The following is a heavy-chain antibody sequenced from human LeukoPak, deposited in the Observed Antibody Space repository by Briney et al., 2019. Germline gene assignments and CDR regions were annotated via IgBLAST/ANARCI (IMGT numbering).Heavy chain of an antibody. J-gene: IGHJ6*03. D-gene: IGHD6-6*01. V-gene: IGHV3-30*01. Sequence: GGSLRLSCAASGFTLSSYAMHWVRQAPGEGLEWVAVISYDGSNKYYADSVKGRFTISRDNSKNTLYLQMNSLRAEDTAVYYCARDQYSSSLAYYYYYMDVWGKGTTVTVSS. CDR3: ARDQYSSSLAYYYYYMDV. CDR2: ISYDGSNK. CDR1: GFTLSSYA.